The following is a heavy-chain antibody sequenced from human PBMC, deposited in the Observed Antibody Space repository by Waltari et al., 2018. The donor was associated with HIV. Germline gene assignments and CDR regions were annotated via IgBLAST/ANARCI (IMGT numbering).Heavy chain of an antibody. J-gene: IGHJ4*02. CDR2: VKYDNSEM. CDR3: ARSSSGHFDY. Sequence: VESGRALVQPGGSLEIPCGASGLPFGSFWMTWVRQAPGRGPEWVANVKYDNSEMFYADSVRGRFTIFRDNSKKLVFLQMHNLTTDDSATYLCARSSSGHFDYWGQGTVVTVSS. CDR1: GLPFGSFW. V-gene: IGHV3-7*01. D-gene: IGHD3-22*01.